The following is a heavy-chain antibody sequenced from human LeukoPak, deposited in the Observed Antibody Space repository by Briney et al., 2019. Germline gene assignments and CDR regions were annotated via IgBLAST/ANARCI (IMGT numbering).Heavy chain of an antibody. J-gene: IGHJ2*01. CDR3: ARVPPYYYDSSGYNPEPRYWYFDL. CDR1: GGSISSYY. V-gene: IGHV4-59*01. Sequence: SXXLSLTCTVSGGSISSYYWSWIRQPPGKGLEWIGYIYYSGSTNYNPSLKSRVTISVDTSKNQFSLKLSSVTAADTAVYYCARVPPYYYDSSGYNPEPRYWYFDLWGRGTLVTVSS. CDR2: IYYSGST. D-gene: IGHD3-22*01.